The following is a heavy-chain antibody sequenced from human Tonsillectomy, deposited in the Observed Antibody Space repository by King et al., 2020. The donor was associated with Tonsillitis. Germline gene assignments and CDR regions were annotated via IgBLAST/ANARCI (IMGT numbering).Heavy chain of an antibody. Sequence: VQLVESGGGLVQPGGSLKLSCVDSGFIFSDSAIHWVRQASGKGLEWVAYIRARAKNYATAYDASVKGRFTISRDESKSTAYLQVSSLRAEDMAEYYCTRHIEFYHTDCWGQGALVTVSS. J-gene: IGHJ4*02. V-gene: IGHV3-73*02. CDR2: IRARAKNYAT. D-gene: IGHD1-14*01. CDR1: GFIFSDSA. CDR3: TRHIEFYHTDC.